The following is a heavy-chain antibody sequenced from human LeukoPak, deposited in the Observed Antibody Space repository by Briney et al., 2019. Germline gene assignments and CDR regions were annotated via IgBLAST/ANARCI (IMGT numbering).Heavy chain of an antibody. CDR3: ARDTVGAASFAFDI. CDR1: GFTVSSNY. J-gene: IGHJ3*02. V-gene: IGHV3-53*01. Sequence: PGGSLRLSCAASGFTVSSNYMSWVRQAPGKGLEWVSVIYSGGSTYYADSVKGRFTISRENSKNTLYLQMNSLRAEDTAVYYCARDTVGAASFAFDIWGQGTMVTVSS. CDR2: IYSGGST. D-gene: IGHD2-15*01.